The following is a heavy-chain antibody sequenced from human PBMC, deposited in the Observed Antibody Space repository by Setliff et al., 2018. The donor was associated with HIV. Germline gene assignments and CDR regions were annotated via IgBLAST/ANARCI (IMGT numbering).Heavy chain of an antibody. CDR3: ARVQMAYAAFDV. CDR2: VHYSGST. Sequence: PSETLSLTCTVSGVSMTNNYWTWIRQSPGKGLEWIGYVHYSGSTKYNPSLKSRVTISVDASKKKFSLKLSSVTAADTAVYYCARVQMAYAAFDVWGQGTMVTVSS. J-gene: IGHJ3*01. D-gene: IGHD4-17*01. V-gene: IGHV4-59*01. CDR1: GVSMTNNY.